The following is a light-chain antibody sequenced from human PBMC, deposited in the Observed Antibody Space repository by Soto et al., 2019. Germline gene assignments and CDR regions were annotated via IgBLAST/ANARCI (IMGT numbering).Light chain of an antibody. CDR1: RSDVGGYNY. Sequence: QSVLTHPASVNGFPGQSITISCTGTRSDVGGYNYVYWHQQHPGKAPKLMIYDVTNRPSGVSDRFSGSKSGNTASLTISGLQAEDEADYYCSSYTSSSTYVFGAGTKVTVL. V-gene: IGLV2-14*01. J-gene: IGLJ1*01. CDR3: SSYTSSSTYV. CDR2: DVT.